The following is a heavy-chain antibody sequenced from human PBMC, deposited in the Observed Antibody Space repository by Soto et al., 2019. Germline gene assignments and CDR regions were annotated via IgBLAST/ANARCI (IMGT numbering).Heavy chain of an antibody. CDR2: IDPSDSYT. Sequence: EVQLVQSGAEVKKPGESLRISCKGSGYSFTSYWISWVRQMPGKGLEWMGRIDPSDSYTNYSPSFQGHVTISADKSISTAYLQWSSLKASDTAMYYCARLELGYCSSTSCYGMDVWGQGTTVTVSS. D-gene: IGHD2-2*01. J-gene: IGHJ6*02. CDR3: ARLELGYCSSTSCYGMDV. V-gene: IGHV5-10-1*03. CDR1: GYSFTSYW.